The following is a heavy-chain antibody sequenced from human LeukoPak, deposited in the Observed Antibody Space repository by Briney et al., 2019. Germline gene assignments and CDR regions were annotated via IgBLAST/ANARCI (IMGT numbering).Heavy chain of an antibody. CDR3: AKESGIAVAFDY. CDR1: GFTFSSYG. J-gene: IGHJ4*02. V-gene: IGHV3-30*18. CDR2: ISYDRSNK. D-gene: IGHD6-19*01. Sequence: PGGSLRLSCAASGFTFSSYGMHWVRQAPGKGLEWVAVISYDRSNKYYADSVKGRFTISRDNSKNTLYLQMNSLRAEDTAVYYCAKESGIAVAFDYWGQGTLVTVSS.